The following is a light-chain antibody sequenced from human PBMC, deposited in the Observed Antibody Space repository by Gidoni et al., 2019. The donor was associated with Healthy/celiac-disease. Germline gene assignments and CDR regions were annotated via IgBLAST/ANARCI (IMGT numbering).Light chain of an antibody. CDR2: AAS. J-gene: IGKJ2*04. CDR1: QSISSY. CDR3: QQSYSTPCS. V-gene: IGKV1-39*01. Sequence: EIQMTQAPSSLSASVGDRVTITCRASQSISSYLNWYQQKPGKAPKLLIYAASSLQSGVPSRFSGIGSVTDFTLTISSLQPEDFATYYCQQSYSTPCSFGQGTKLEIK.